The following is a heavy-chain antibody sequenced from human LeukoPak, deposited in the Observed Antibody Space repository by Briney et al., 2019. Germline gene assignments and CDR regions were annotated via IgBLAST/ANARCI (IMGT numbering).Heavy chain of an antibody. Sequence: GGSLRLSRSASGFAFSSDAMHWVRQAPGRGLEWLAVISYDGSNEDHAESVRGRFTISRNSLRPEDTAVYYCARDLVYSSGWYAGELDHWGLGTLVIASS. CDR2: ISYDGSNE. CDR3: ARDLVYSSGWYAGELDH. D-gene: IGHD6-19*01. V-gene: IGHV3-30*04. CDR1: GFAFSSDA. J-gene: IGHJ4*02.